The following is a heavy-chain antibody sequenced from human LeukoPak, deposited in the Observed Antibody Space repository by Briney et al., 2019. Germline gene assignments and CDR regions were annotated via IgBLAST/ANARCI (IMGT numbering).Heavy chain of an antibody. CDR2: INPNSGGT. V-gene: IGHV1-2*02. J-gene: IGHJ4*02. CDR1: GYTFTGYC. Sequence: ASVKVSCKASGYTFTGYCMHWVRQAPGQGLEWMGWINPNSGGTNYAQKFQGRVTMTRDTSISTAYMELSRLRSDDTAVYYCARHSTSYGSGSYYGEIDYWGQGTLVTVSS. CDR3: ARHSTSYGSGSYYGEIDY. D-gene: IGHD3-10*01.